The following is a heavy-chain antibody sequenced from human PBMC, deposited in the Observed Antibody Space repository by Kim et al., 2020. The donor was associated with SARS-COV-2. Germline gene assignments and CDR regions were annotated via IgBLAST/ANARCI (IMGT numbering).Heavy chain of an antibody. J-gene: IGHJ1*01. V-gene: IGHV3-48*02. CDR3: ARGCSWPGCYARDYFHV. Sequence: SVKGRFTISRDNAKNSVNLQMNSLSDEDTAVYYCARGCSWPGCYARDYFHVWGQGTLVTVSS. D-gene: IGHD2-2*01.